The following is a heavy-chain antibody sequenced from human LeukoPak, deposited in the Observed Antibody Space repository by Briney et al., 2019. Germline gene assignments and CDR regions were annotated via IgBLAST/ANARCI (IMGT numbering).Heavy chain of an antibody. D-gene: IGHD6-6*01. CDR3: ARVEIAARYFDY. CDR2: ISAYNGNT. CDR1: GYTFTSYG. J-gene: IGHJ4*02. V-gene: IGHV1-18*01. Sequence: ASVKVSCKASGYTFTSYGISRVRQAPGQGLEWMGWISAYNGNTNYAQKLQGRVTMTTDTSTSTAYMELRSLRSDDTAVYYCARVEIAARYFDYWGQGTLVTVSS.